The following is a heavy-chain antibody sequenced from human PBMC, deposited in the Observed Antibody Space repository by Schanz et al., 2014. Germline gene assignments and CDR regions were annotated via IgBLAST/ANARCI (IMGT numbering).Heavy chain of an antibody. CDR1: GYSFTTYF. V-gene: IGHV1-46*01. Sequence: QVHLMQSGAEAKKPGASVKVSCKAFGYSFTTYFIHWVRLAPGQGFEWMGLISPSGGSTSYAQKCQGRVTTTRDTSPSTVFMELSGLTSEDTAVYFCGRGGGAYPQKSGMDVWGQGTTVTVSS. D-gene: IGHD3-16*01. CDR2: ISPSGGST. J-gene: IGHJ6*02. CDR3: GRGGGAYPQKSGMDV.